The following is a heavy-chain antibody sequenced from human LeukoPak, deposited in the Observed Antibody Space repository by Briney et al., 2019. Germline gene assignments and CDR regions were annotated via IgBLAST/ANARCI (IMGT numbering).Heavy chain of an antibody. J-gene: IGHJ4*02. Sequence: PSETLSLTCTVSGGSISSYYGSWIRQPPGKGLEWIGRIYTSGSTNYNPSLKSRVTISVDTSKNQFSLKLSSVTAADTAVYYCARVSGPYSGSYYPFDYWGQGTLVTVSS. CDR3: ARVSGPYSGSYYPFDY. D-gene: IGHD1-26*01. V-gene: IGHV4-4*08. CDR1: GGSISSYY. CDR2: IYTSGST.